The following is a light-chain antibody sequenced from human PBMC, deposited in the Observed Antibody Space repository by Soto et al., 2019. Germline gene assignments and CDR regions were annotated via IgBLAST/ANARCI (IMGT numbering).Light chain of an antibody. CDR1: SSDVGGYNF. J-gene: IGLJ1*01. CDR2: DVT. CDR3: TSYTSSITYV. V-gene: IGLV2-14*03. Sequence: QSALTQPASASGSPGQSITISCTGTSSDVGGYNFVSWYQHHPGKAPKLIIYDVTNRPSGISNRFSGSKSGNTASLTISGLQAEDEADYYCTSYTSSITYVFGTGTKVTVL.